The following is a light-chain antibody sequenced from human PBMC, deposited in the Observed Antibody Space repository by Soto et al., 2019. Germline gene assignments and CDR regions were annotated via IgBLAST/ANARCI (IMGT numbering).Light chain of an antibody. J-gene: IGKJ5*01. CDR2: GAS. CDR1: QSVSSN. V-gene: IGKV3D-15*01. Sequence: EIVLTQYPATLSVSPGERATLSCRASQSVSSNLAWYQQKPGQAPRLLTYGASTRATGIPARFSGSGSATEFALTSSRLLSEYFTVDSGQQDKNWHATTFGQGTRLEIK. CDR3: QQDKNWHATT.